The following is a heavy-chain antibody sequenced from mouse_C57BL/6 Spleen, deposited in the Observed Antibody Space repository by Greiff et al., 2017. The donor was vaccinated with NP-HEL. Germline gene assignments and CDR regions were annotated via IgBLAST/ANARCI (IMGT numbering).Heavy chain of an antibody. D-gene: IGHD1-1*01. CDR3: ARGVGGSSYEYFDY. J-gene: IGHJ2*01. Sequence: EVQLQQSGPELVKPGASVKIPCKASGYTFTDYNMDWVKQSHGKSLEWIGDINPNNGGTIYNQKFKGKATLTVDKSSSTAYMELRSLTSEDTAVYYCARGVGGSSYEYFDYWGQGTTLTVSS. CDR1: GYTFTDYN. V-gene: IGHV1-18*01. CDR2: INPNNGGT.